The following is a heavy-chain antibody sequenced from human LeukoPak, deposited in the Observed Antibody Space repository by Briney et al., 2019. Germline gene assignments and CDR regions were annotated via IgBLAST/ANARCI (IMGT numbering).Heavy chain of an antibody. J-gene: IGHJ4*02. CDR3: ARDLAVPGTARGY. D-gene: IGHD6-19*01. CDR2: INTNTGNP. V-gene: IGHV7-4-1*01. Sequence: GASVKVSCKASGYTFSAYDISWMRQAPGQGLEWMGGINTNTGNPTYAQGFAGRFVFFLDSSVSTAYLQIDSVEAEDTAVYFCARDLAVPGTARGYWGQGTLVTVSS. CDR1: GYTFSAYD.